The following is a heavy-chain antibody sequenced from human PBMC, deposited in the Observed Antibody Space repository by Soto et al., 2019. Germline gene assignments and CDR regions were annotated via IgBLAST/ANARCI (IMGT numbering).Heavy chain of an antibody. V-gene: IGHV4-59*01. CDR2: IYYSGST. CDR3: ARGSSTSCYECGPNWFDP. D-gene: IGHD2-2*01. CDR1: GGSISSYY. J-gene: IGHJ5*02. Sequence: PSETLSLTCTVSGGSISSYYWSWIRQPPGKGLEWIGYIYYSGSTNYSPSLKSRVTISVDTSKNQFSLKLSSVTAADTAVYYCARGSSTSCYECGPNWFDPWGQGTLVTVSS.